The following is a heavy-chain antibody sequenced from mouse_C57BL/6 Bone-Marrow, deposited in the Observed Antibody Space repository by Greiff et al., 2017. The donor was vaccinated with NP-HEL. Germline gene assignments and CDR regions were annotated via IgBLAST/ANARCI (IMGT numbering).Heavy chain of an antibody. CDR1: GFSLSTSGMG. CDR2: IYWDDDK. D-gene: IGHD1-1*01. J-gene: IGHJ3*01. V-gene: IGHV8-12*01. CDR3: ARGNYGSSYSAWFAY. Sequence: QVTLKESGPGILQSSQTLSLTCSFSGFSLSTSGMGVSWIRQPSGKGLEWLAHIYWDDDKRYNPSLKSRLTISKDTSRNQVFLKITSVDTADTATYYCARGNYGSSYSAWFAYWGQGTLVTVSA.